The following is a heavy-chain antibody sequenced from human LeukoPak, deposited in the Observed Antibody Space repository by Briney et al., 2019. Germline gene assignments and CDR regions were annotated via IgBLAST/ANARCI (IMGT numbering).Heavy chain of an antibody. CDR3: ARDDYGGNDYCDY. J-gene: IGHJ4*02. CDR1: GFTFSSYS. Sequence: GGSLRLSCAASGFTFSSYSINWARHAPGKGRECGSSIRGSSDYIYYAAPVKGRFTTSRDNAKNSLYLQMNSLRAEDTAVCYCARDDYGGNDYCDYWGRGTLVTVSS. D-gene: IGHD4-23*01. V-gene: IGHV3-21*01. CDR2: IRGSSDYI.